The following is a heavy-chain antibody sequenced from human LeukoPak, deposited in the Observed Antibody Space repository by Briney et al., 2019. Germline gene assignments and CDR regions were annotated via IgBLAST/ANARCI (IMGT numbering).Heavy chain of an antibody. V-gene: IGHV4-34*01. CDR1: GGSFSGYY. CDR2: INHSGST. J-gene: IGHJ4*02. CDR3: ARQAATQDIVVVPAASLFDY. D-gene: IGHD2-2*01. Sequence: PSETLSLTCAVYGGSFSGYYWSWIRQPPGKGLGWIGEINHSGSTNYNPSLKSRVTISVDTSKNQFSLKLSSVTAADTAVYYCARQAATQDIVVVPAASLFDYWGQGTLVTISS.